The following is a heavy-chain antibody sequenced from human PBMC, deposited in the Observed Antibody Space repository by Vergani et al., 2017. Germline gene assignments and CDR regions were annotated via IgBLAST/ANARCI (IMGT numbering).Heavy chain of an antibody. CDR3: ARRSGIGYDIFSGTQYFFDD. CDR1: GFSIDNGYY. V-gene: IGHV4-38-2*01. D-gene: IGHD3-9*01. J-gene: IGHJ4*02. CDR2: IYRTGRT. Sequence: QVQLQESGPGLVKPSETLSLTCAVSGFSIDNGYYWDWTRQPPGKGLEWIGSIYRTGRTHFNPSLKSRVTISVDTSNNHFSLRLNTLTAADTALYYCARRSGIGYDIFSGTQYFFDDWGQGTMVTVSS.